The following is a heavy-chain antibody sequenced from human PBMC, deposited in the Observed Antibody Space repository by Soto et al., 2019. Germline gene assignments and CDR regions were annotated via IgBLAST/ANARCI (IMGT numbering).Heavy chain of an antibody. J-gene: IGHJ6*03. CDR3: ARDGSSSSRNYYYYYMDV. D-gene: IGHD6-6*01. Sequence: PSETLSLTCAVYGWSFSGYYWSWIRQPPGKGLEWIGEINHSGSTNYNPSLKSRVTISVDTSKNQFSLKLSSVTAADTAVYYCARDGSSSSRNYYYYYMDVWGKGTTVTVSS. V-gene: IGHV4-34*01. CDR2: INHSGST. CDR1: GWSFSGYY.